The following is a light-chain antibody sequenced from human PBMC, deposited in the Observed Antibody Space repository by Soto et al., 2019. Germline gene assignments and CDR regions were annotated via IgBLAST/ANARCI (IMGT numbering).Light chain of an antibody. V-gene: IGKV3-20*01. CDR2: GTS. CDR1: QNIATQF. Sequence: VLTQSPGTLSLSPGERATLSCRASQNIATQFFTWYQQRPGQAPRVLIYGTSTRATGIPDGFSGSGSGTDFTLTISRLEPEDFAVYYCQQYGSSPLTFGGGTKVEIK. CDR3: QQYGSSPLT. J-gene: IGKJ4*01.